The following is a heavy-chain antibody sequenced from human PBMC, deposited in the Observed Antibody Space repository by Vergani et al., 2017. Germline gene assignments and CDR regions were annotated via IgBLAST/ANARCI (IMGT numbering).Heavy chain of an antibody. CDR2: IYYSGST. D-gene: IGHD3-3*01. Sequence: QLQLQDSGPGLVKPSETLSLTCTVSGGPISSSSYYWGWIRQPPGKGLEWIGSIYYSGSTYYNPSLKSRVTISVDTSKNQFSLKLSSVTAADTAVYYCERHLYDFWSGYRTYYFDYWGQGTLVTVS. CDR3: ERHLYDFWSGYRTYYFDY. J-gene: IGHJ4*02. V-gene: IGHV4-39*01. CDR1: GGPISSSSYY.